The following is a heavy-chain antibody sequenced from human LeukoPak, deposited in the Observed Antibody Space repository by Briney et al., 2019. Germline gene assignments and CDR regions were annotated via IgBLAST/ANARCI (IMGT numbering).Heavy chain of an antibody. Sequence: GGSLRLSCAASGFTFSTYGMHWVRQVPGKGLEWVALIWYDGSNKYYADSVKGRFIISRDNSKNTLYLQMNSLSAEDTAVYYCARTGFSSARGDYWGQGTLVTVSS. CDR1: GFTFSTYG. CDR2: IWYDGSNK. V-gene: IGHV3-33*01. CDR3: ARTGFSSARGDY. J-gene: IGHJ4*02. D-gene: IGHD6-19*01.